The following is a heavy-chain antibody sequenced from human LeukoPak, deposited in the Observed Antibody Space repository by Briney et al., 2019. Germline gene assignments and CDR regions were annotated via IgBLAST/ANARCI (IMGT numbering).Heavy chain of an antibody. D-gene: IGHD3-22*01. J-gene: IGHJ4*02. CDR2: INPNSGGT. CDR1: GYTFTGYY. CDR3: ARDRDSSGLFDY. V-gene: IGHV1-2*02. Sequence: ASVTVSCKASGYTFTGYYMHWVRQAPGQGLEWMGWINPNSGGTNYAQKFQGRVTMTRDTSISTAYMELSRLRSDDTAVYYCARDRDSSGLFDYWGQGTLVTVSS.